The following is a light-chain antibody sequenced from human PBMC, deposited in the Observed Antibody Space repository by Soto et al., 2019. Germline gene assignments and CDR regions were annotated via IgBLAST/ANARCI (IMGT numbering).Light chain of an antibody. V-gene: IGKV3-20*01. J-gene: IGKJ1*01. CDR3: QQYGSSPTT. CDR1: QSVSSY. Sequence: EIVLTQSPATLSLSPGERATLSCRASQSVSSYLAWYQQKPGQAPRLLIYDASNRATGIPARFSGSGSGTDFTLTISRLEPEDFAVYHCQQYGSSPTTFGQGTKVEIK. CDR2: DAS.